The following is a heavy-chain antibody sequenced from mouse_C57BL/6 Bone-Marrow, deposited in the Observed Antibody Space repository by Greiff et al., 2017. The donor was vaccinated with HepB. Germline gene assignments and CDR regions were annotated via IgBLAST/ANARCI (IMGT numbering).Heavy chain of an antibody. CDR1: GYTFTSYW. Sequence: EVQRVESGTVLARPGASVKMSCKTSGYTFTSYWMHWVKQRPGQGLEWIGAIYPGNSDTSYNQKFKGKAKLTAVTSASTAYMELSSLTNEDSAVYYCTSVHYYGSSTDYYAMDYWGQGTSVTVSS. CDR3: TSVHYYGSSTDYYAMDY. V-gene: IGHV1-5*01. D-gene: IGHD1-1*01. J-gene: IGHJ4*01. CDR2: IYPGNSDT.